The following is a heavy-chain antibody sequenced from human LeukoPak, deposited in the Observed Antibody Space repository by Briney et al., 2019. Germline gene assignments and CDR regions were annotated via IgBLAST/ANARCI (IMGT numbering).Heavy chain of an antibody. J-gene: IGHJ4*02. CDR1: GGSISSGSYY. V-gene: IGHV4-61*02. CDR3: ARDRGYGDY. Sequence: SQTLSLTCTVSGGSISSGSYYWSWIRQPAGKGLEWIGRIYTSGSTNYNPSLKSRVTMSVDTSKNQFSLKLSSVTAADTAVYYCARDRGYGDYWGQGTLVTVSS. D-gene: IGHD5-12*01. CDR2: IYTSGST.